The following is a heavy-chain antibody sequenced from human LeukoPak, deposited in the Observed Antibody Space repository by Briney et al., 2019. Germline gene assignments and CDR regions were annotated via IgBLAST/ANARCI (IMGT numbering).Heavy chain of an antibody. V-gene: IGHV3-20*04. CDR1: GFTFDDYG. CDR3: ARDPRPYCSSTSCADFDY. D-gene: IGHD2-2*01. CDR2: ISWNGGST. Sequence: GGSLRLSCAASGFTFDDYGMSWVRQAPGKGLEWVSGISWNGGSTGYADSVKGRVTISRDNAKNSLYLQMNSLRAEDTALYYCARDPRPYCSSTSCADFDYWGQGTLVTVSS. J-gene: IGHJ4*02.